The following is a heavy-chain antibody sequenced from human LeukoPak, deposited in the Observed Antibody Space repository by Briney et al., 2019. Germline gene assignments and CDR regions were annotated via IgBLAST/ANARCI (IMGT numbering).Heavy chain of an antibody. V-gene: IGHV4-59*01. J-gene: IGHJ6*02. CDR2: IYYSGST. CDR3: ARGDYYDSSGYYRVGYGMDV. CDR1: GGSISSYY. D-gene: IGHD3-22*01. Sequence: SETLSLTCTVSGGSISSYYWSWIRRPPGKGLEWIGYIYYSGSTNYNPSLKSRVTISVDTSKNQFSLKLSSVTAADTAVYYCARGDYYDSSGYYRVGYGMDVWGQGTTVTVSS.